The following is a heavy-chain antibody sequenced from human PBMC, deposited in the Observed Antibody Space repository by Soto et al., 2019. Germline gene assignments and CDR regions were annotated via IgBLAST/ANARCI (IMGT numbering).Heavy chain of an antibody. Sequence: GASVKVSCKASGYTFTSYGISWVRQAPGQGLEWMGWISAYNGNTNYAQKLQGRVTMTTDTSTSTAYMELRSLRSDDTAVYYCARDRGYYVSSVYYYVPDGFDFGGKGTMVPVSS. CDR3: ARDRGYYVSSVYYYVPDGFDF. J-gene: IGHJ3*01. V-gene: IGHV1-18*01. CDR1: GYTFTSYG. D-gene: IGHD3-22*01. CDR2: ISAYNGNT.